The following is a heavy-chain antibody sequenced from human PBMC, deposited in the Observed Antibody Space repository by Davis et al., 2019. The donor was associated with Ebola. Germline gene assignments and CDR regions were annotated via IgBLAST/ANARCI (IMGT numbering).Heavy chain of an antibody. CDR3: ARDPGIAAAGTGY. CDR2: INHSGST. Sequence: SETLSLTCAVYGGSFSGYYWSWIRQPPGKGLEWIGEINHSGSTNYNPSHKSRVTISVDTSKNQFSLKLSSVTAADTAVYYCARDPGIAAAGTGYWGQGTLVTVSS. V-gene: IGHV4-34*01. D-gene: IGHD6-13*01. CDR1: GGSFSGYY. J-gene: IGHJ4*02.